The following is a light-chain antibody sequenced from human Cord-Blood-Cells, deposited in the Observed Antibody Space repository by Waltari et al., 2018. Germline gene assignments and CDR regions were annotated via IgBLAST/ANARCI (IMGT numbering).Light chain of an antibody. J-gene: IGLJ3*02. CDR2: KDS. CDR1: ALPNKY. V-gene: IGLV3-16*01. Sequence: SYELTQPPSVSVSLGQMARITCSGEALPNKYAYWYQQKPGQFPVMVIYKDSESPSGIPERFSGSSSGTIVTLTISGVQAEDEADYYCLSADSSVTYPDVFGGGTKLTVL. CDR3: LSADSSVTYPDV.